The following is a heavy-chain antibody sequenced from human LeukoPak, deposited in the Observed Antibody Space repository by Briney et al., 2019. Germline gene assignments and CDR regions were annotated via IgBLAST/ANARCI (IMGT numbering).Heavy chain of an antibody. CDR1: GFTFSSYA. Sequence: GKSLRLSCAASGFTFSSYAMSWVRQAPGKGLEWVSAISGSGGSTYYADSVKGRFTISRDNSKNTLYLQMNSLRAEDTAVYYCAKDLTIQLWLANDAFDIWGQGTMVTVSS. CDR2: ISGSGGST. J-gene: IGHJ3*02. D-gene: IGHD5-18*01. V-gene: IGHV3-23*01. CDR3: AKDLTIQLWLANDAFDI.